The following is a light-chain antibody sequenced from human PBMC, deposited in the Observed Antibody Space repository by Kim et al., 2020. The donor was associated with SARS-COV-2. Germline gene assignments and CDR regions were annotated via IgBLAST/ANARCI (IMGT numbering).Light chain of an antibody. CDR1: SGHSTSA. CDR2: VDSDGSH. CDR3: QTWDTGIRV. Sequence: ASVKLTCTLSSGHSTSAIAWHQQQPEKGPRYLMKVDSDGSHNKGDGIPDRFSGSSSGAERYLTISSLQSEDEADYYCQTWDTGIRVFGGGTKVTVL. J-gene: IGLJ3*02. V-gene: IGLV4-69*01.